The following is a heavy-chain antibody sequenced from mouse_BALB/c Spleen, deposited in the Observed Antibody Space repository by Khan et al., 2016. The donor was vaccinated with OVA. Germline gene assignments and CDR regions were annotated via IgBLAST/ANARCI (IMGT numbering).Heavy chain of an antibody. Sequence: EVELVESGGGLVQPGGSRKLSCAASGFTFSDYGMAWVRQAPGKGAEWVAFISDLAYTIYYADTVTGRFTISREKAKNTLYLEMSSLRSEDTAIYYCARGGGTAPFAYWGLGTLVTVSA. D-gene: IGHD1-2*01. V-gene: IGHV5-15*02. CDR1: GFTFSDYG. J-gene: IGHJ3*01. CDR3: ARGGGTAPFAY. CDR2: ISDLAYTI.